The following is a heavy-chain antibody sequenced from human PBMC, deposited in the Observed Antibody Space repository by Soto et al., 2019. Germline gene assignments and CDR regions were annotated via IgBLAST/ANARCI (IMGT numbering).Heavy chain of an antibody. CDR3: ARVSYYYENSGYYYFDY. D-gene: IGHD3-22*01. CDR2: IYYTGRT. V-gene: IGHV4-59*01. CDR1: GGSISTYY. J-gene: IGHJ4*02. Sequence: SETLSLTCTVSGGSISTYYWGWIRQPPGQGLEWIGYIYYTGRTNYNPSLKSRVTISVDTSKNQFSLKLRSVTAADTAVFYCARVSYYYENSGYYYFDYWGQGTLVTVS.